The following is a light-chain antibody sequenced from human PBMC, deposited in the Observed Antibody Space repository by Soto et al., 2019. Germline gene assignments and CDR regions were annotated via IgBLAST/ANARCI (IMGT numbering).Light chain of an antibody. Sequence: DIQMTQSPSSLSASVGDRVTITCQASQDISNHLNWYQQKPGKAPKLLIFDASSVEAGVPSRFSGSGSGTHFTVTIHSLQAEDIATYFCQQYGDHPLTFGGGTKV. CDR1: QDISNH. J-gene: IGKJ4*01. CDR2: DAS. V-gene: IGKV1-33*01. CDR3: QQYGDHPLT.